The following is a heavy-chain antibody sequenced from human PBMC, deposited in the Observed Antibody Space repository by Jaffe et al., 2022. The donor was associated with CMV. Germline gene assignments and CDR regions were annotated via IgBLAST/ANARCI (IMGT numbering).Heavy chain of an antibody. V-gene: IGHV3-7*04. J-gene: IGHJ4*02. D-gene: IGHD3-9*01. CDR2: INEDGSEK. Sequence: EVQLMESGGGLVQPGGSLRLSCAASGFTFSDYWMTWVRQAPGKGLEWVVNINEDGSEKTYVDSVKGRFTISRDNAKNSLYLQLNSLGVEDTAVYYCARGTVTLPGTDYWGQGTLVSVSS. CDR1: GFTFSDYW. CDR3: ARGTVTLPGTDY.